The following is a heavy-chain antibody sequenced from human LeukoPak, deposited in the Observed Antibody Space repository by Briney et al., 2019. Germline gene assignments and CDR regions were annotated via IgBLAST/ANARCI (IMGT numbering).Heavy chain of an antibody. V-gene: IGHV3-30*18. J-gene: IGHJ4*02. CDR3: AKDEPGISATRPDY. D-gene: IGHD1-26*01. CDR2: ISYDGSNK. CDR1: VFTLSLFG. Sequence: PGGSLRLSRAAPVFTLSLFGMHWVRPAPGKGLEWVALISYDGSNKWYADSVEGRFTTSRDNSKKTLYLQMSSLRAEDTAVYYCAKDEPGISATRPDYWGQGTLVSVSS.